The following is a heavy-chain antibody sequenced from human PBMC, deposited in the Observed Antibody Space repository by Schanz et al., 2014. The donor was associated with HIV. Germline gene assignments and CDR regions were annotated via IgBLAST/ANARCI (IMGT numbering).Heavy chain of an antibody. CDR3: ARAPYRSGWYGVDY. V-gene: IGHV1-46*01. J-gene: IGHJ4*02. Sequence: APGQGLEWMAIINPLQDKTAHAQKVQGRLTMTRDTSTDTVYMQLNNLRSEDTAVYYCARAPYRSGWYGVDYWGQGTLVTVSP. D-gene: IGHD6-19*01. CDR2: INPLQDKT.